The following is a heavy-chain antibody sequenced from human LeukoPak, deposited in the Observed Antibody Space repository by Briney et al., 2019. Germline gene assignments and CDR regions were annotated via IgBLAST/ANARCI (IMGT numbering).Heavy chain of an antibody. CDR2: ISSNGGST. Sequence: GGSLRLSCSASGFTFSSYAMHWVRQAPGKGPEYVSAISSNGGSTYYADSVKGRFTISRDNSKNTLYLQMSSLRAEDTAVYYCVKRSMDVWGQGTTVTVSS. CDR1: GFTFSSYA. V-gene: IGHV3-64D*06. J-gene: IGHJ6*02. CDR3: VKRSMDV.